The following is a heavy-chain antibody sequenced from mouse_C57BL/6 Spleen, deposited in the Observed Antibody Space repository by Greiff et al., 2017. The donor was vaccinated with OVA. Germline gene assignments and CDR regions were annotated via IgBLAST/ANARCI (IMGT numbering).Heavy chain of an antibody. D-gene: IGHD1-1*01. Sequence: VKLQQSGPELVKPGASVKISCKASGYAFSSSWMNWVKQRPGKGLEWIGRIYPGDGDTNYNGKFKGKATLTADKSSSTAYMQLSSLTSEDSAVYFCAPQFITTVVGFDYWGQGTTLTVSS. CDR1: GYAFSSSW. CDR2: IYPGDGDT. CDR3: APQFITTVVGFDY. V-gene: IGHV1-82*01. J-gene: IGHJ2*01.